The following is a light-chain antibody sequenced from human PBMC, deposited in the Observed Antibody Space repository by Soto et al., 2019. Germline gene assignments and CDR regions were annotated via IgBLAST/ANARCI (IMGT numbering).Light chain of an antibody. V-gene: IGLV1-40*01. CDR1: SSNIGAGYD. CDR2: GNS. CDR3: QSYDSSLSGYV. Sequence: QSVLTQPSAVSGALGQKVTISCTGGSSNIGAGYDVNWYHQLPGTAPKLLIHGNSTRPSGVPDRFSGSKSGTSASLAITGLQAEDEADYFCQSYDSSLSGYVFGAGPKANVL. J-gene: IGLJ1*01.